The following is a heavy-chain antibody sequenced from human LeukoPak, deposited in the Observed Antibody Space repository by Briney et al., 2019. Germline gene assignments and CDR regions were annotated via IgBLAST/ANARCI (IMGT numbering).Heavy chain of an antibody. CDR1: GGSISSGDYY. V-gene: IGHV4-30-4*01. J-gene: IGHJ4*02. Sequence: SQTLSLTCSVSGGSISSGDYYWSWIRQPPGKGLEWIGYIYYSGSTYYNPSLKSRVTISVDTSKNQFSLKLSSVTAADTAVYYCARVSSELAAMPSYYFDYWGQGTLVTVSS. CDR2: IYYSGST. D-gene: IGHD2-2*01. CDR3: ARVSSELAAMPSYYFDY.